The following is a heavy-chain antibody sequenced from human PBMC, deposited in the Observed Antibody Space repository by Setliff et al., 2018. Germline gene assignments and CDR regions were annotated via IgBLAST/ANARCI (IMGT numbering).Heavy chain of an antibody. CDR1: GGSISSSSYY. CDR3: ASVDIVLMVYAL. J-gene: IGHJ4*02. V-gene: IGHV4-39*07. CDR2: IYYSGST. Sequence: PSETLSLTCTVSGGSISSSSYYWGWIRQPPGKGLEWIGIIYYSGSTYYNPSLKSRVTISVDTSKNQFSLKLSSVTAADTAVYYCASVDIVLMVYALWGQGTLVTVSS. D-gene: IGHD2-8*01.